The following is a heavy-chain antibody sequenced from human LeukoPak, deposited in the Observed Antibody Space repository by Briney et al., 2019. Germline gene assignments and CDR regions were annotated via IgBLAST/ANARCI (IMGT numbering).Heavy chain of an antibody. J-gene: IGHJ4*02. CDR3: AKDRLGIAVAGYFDY. CDR2: ISAYNGNT. V-gene: IGHV1-18*01. CDR1: GYTFTSYG. D-gene: IGHD6-19*01. Sequence: GASVKVSCKASGYTFTSYGISWVRQAPGQGLEWLGWISAYNGNTNYAQKLQGRVTMTTDTSTSTAYMELRSLRSDDTAVYYCAKDRLGIAVAGYFDYWGQGTLVTVSS.